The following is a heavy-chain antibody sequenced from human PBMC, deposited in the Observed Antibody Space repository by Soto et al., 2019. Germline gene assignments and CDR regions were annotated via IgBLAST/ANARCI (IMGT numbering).Heavy chain of an antibody. CDR3: ARGARDCDY. CDR1: GFTFNTYV. V-gene: IGHV3-33*01. Sequence: MRLSCAASGFTFNTYVMHWVRQAPGKGLEWVALMWYEESKKYYGDSVRGRFTISRDNSWDTLYLQMNSLRAEDTAVYYCARGARDCDYWGQGTLVTVSS. J-gene: IGHJ4*02. CDR2: MWYEESKK. D-gene: IGHD2-21*01.